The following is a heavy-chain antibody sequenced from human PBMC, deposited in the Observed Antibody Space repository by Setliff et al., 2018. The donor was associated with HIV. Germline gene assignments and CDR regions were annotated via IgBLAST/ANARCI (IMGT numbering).Heavy chain of an antibody. J-gene: IGHJ5*02. D-gene: IGHD4-17*01. CDR3: AVSPDGDCATTKCANWFDP. Sequence: PGGSLRLSCSASGFTFSGSALHWVRQASWKGLEWVGRIKTKPNSYATAHAESVKGRFTISRDDSQNTAYLQMNSLRTEDTAVYFCAVSPDGDCATTKCANWFDPWGQGTQVTVSS. CDR2: IKTKPNSYAT. V-gene: IGHV3-73*01. CDR1: GFTFSGSA.